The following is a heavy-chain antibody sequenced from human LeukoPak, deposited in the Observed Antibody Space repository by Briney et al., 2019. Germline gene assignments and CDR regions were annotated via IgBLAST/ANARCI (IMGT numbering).Heavy chain of an antibody. CDR1: GFTFSSYA. D-gene: IGHD6-19*01. V-gene: IGHV3-23*01. CDR2: ICGSGGST. CDR3: AKDSPRGYSSGWYWFDP. J-gene: IGHJ5*02. Sequence: GGSLRLSCAAPGFTFSSYAMSWVRQAPGKGLEWVSAICGSGGSTYYTDSVKGRFTISRDNSTNTLSLQINSLRAGDTAVYYCAKDSPRGYSSGWYWFDPWGQGTLVTVSS.